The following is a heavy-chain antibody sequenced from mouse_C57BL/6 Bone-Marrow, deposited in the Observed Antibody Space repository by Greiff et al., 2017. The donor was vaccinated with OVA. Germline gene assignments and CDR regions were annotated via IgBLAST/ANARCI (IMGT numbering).Heavy chain of an antibody. CDR1: GYTFTSYW. CDR2: IDPSDSYT. J-gene: IGHJ1*03. V-gene: IGHV1-69*01. Sequence: QVQLQQPGAELVMPGASVKLSCKASGYTFTSYWMHWVKQRPGQGLEWIGEIDPSDSYTNYNQKFKGKSTLTVDKSSSTAYMQLSSLTSEDSAVYYGARNDWYFDVWGKGTTVTVSS. CDR3: ARNDWYFDV.